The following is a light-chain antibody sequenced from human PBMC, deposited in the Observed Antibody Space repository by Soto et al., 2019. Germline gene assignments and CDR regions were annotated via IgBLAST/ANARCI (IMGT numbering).Light chain of an antibody. CDR3: QQRSNWPIT. Sequence: EIVLTQSPATLSLSPGERATLSCRASQSVNTYVAWFRQRPGQAPRLLIYDASNRASGTPARISGSGSGTDFTLTISSLEPEDFAVYYCQQRSNWPITFGQGTRLEIK. CDR2: DAS. V-gene: IGKV3-11*01. J-gene: IGKJ5*01. CDR1: QSVNTY.